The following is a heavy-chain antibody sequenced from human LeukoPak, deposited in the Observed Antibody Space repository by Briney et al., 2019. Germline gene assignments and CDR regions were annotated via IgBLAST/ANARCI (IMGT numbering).Heavy chain of an antibody. CDR3: ARVRYGMDV. Sequence: SVTLSLTCTVSGGSISSYHWSWIRQPPGKGLEWIGYIYYSGSTNYNLSLKSRVTISVDTSKNQLSMKLSSVVVADTAVYYCARVRYGMDVWGQGTAVTVSS. V-gene: IGHV4-59*01. CDR2: IYYSGST. J-gene: IGHJ6*02. CDR1: GGSISSYH.